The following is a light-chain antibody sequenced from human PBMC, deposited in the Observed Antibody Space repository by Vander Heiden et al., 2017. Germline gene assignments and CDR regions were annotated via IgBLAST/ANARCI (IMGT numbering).Light chain of an antibody. J-gene: IGKJ4*01. CDR2: LGS. Sequence: DIVMTQSPLSLPVTPGEPASISCRSSQSLLHSNGYTYLDWYLQKPGQSPQLLIYLGSNRASGVPDRFSGSGSGTDFTLKISRVEAEDVGVYYCRQALQTPLTFGGGTKVEIK. CDR3: RQALQTPLT. V-gene: IGKV2-28*01. CDR1: QSLLHSNGYTY.